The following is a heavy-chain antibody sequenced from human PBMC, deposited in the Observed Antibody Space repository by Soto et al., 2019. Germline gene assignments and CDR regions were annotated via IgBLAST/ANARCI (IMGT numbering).Heavy chain of an antibody. J-gene: IGHJ3*02. CDR3: ARQVFISTNAFDI. CDR1: GGSISSCNYY. Sequence: QVQLQESGPGLVKPSQTLSLTCTVSGGSISSCNYYWSWLRQHPGKGLEWVGNIYYGGTTYYNPSLKSRVTISVDTFKNRRSLKLSTVTAAGTAVDYCARQVFISTNAFDIWGQGTKVTVSS. CDR2: IYYGGTT. D-gene: IGHD3-22*01. V-gene: IGHV4-31*03.